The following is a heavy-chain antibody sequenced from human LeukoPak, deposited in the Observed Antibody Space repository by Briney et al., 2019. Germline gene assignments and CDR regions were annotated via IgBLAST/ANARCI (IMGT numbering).Heavy chain of an antibody. Sequence: SGGSLRHSCAPSGFTFRNHWMTWVRPAPGKGLEWLANIEHDGSEKYYVDSVQGRFTVSRDNAKNSLYVQMNSLRAEDTAVYYCAGRGGSSSLDYWGQGTLVTVSS. J-gene: IGHJ4*02. CDR3: AGRGGSSSLDY. CDR2: IEHDGSEK. D-gene: IGHD6-13*01. CDR1: GFTFRNHW. V-gene: IGHV3-7*01.